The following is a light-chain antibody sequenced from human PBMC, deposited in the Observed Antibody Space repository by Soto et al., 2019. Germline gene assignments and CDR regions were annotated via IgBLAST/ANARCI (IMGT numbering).Light chain of an antibody. Sequence: DIQMTQSPSTLSASVGDRVTITCRASQSISSWLAWYQQKPGKAPKLLIYDASSLESGVPSRFSGSGSGTEFTLTISSLQPDDFATFFCQQSYSSWTFGQGTKVDIK. CDR1: QSISSW. V-gene: IGKV1-5*01. J-gene: IGKJ1*01. CDR3: QQSYSSWT. CDR2: DAS.